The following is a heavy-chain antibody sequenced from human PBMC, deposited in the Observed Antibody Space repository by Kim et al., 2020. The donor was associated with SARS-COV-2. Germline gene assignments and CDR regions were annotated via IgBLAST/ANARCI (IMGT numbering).Heavy chain of an antibody. D-gene: IGHD3-10*01. Sequence: GGSLRLSCVASGFAFSDHWMNWVRQAPGKGLEWVANINQAGSDKNYMDSVKGRFTISRDNAKNSLYLQMNSLRAEDTAVYYCARSGSATYFGSGRGGDDWGQGTLVTVSS. CDR1: GFAFSDHW. CDR2: INQAGSDK. V-gene: IGHV3-7*01. J-gene: IGHJ4*02. CDR3: ARSGSATYFGSGRGGDD.